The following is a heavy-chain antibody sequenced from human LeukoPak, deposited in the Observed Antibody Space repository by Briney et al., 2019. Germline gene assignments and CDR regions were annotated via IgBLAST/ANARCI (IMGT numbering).Heavy chain of an antibody. CDR2: IYSGGNT. J-gene: IGHJ4*02. CDR3: ARDSSPMITFGFDY. Sequence: GGSLRLSCAASGFTVSINYMSWVRQAPGKRLECVSVIYSGGNTYYADSVKGRFTISRDNSKNTLYLQMKSLRAEDTAVYYCARDSSPMITFGFDYWGQGTPVTVSS. CDR1: GFTVSINY. V-gene: IGHV3-53*01. D-gene: IGHD3-16*01.